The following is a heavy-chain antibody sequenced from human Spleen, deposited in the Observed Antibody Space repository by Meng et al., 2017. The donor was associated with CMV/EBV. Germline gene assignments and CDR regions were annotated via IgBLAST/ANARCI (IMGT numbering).Heavy chain of an antibody. D-gene: IGHD5-24*01. CDR3: ARGLGRWLTNLAY. J-gene: IGHJ4*02. Sequence: QVQLRQWGEGLLKPSETLSLTCAVYGGSFSGYYWSWIRQPPGKGLEWIGEINHSGSTNYNPSLKSRVTISVDTSKNQFSLKLSSVTAADTAVYYCARGLGRWLTNLAYWGQGTLVTVSS. V-gene: IGHV4-34*01. CDR1: GGSFSGYY. CDR2: INHSGST.